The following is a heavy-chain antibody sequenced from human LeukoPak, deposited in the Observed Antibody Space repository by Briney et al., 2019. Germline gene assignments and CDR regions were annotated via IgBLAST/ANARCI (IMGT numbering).Heavy chain of an antibody. CDR2: IYYSGST. CDR3: ARSILYYYDRSARGAFGI. D-gene: IGHD3-22*01. Sequence: PSETLSLTCTVSGGSISSYYWSWIRQPPGKGLEWIGYIYYSGSTNYNPSLKSRVTISVDTSKNQFSLKLSSVTAADTAVYYCARSILYYYDRSARGAFGIWGPGTMVTVS. J-gene: IGHJ3*02. V-gene: IGHV4-59*01. CDR1: GGSISSYY.